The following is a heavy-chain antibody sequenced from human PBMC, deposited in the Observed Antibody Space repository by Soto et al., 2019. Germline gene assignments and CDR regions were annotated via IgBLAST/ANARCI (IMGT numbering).Heavy chain of an antibody. CDR2: IYSSGST. V-gene: IGHV4-59*11. Sequence: TSETLSLTCTVSGGSISNHYWSWIRQPPGKGLEWIAYIYSSGSTDYNPSLKSRVTISVDTSKNQFSLKVNSVTAADTAVYYCARGGGVGAAAITYWGQGTLVTVSS. CDR3: ARGGGVGAAAITY. J-gene: IGHJ4*02. D-gene: IGHD1-26*01. CDR1: GGSISNHY.